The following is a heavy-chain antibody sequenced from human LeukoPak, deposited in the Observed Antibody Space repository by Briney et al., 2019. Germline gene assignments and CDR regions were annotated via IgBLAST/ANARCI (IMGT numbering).Heavy chain of an antibody. D-gene: IGHD5-12*01. CDR1: EFTLSGYW. Sequence: GGSLRLSCAASEFTLSGYWMSWVRQAPGKGLEWVANIKQDGNEKYYVDSVKGRFTISRDNAKNSLYLQMNSLRAEDTAVYYCARGRRGNSGYYYFDCWGQGTLVTVSS. CDR3: ARGRRGNSGYYYFDC. V-gene: IGHV3-7*01. CDR2: IKQDGNEK. J-gene: IGHJ4*02.